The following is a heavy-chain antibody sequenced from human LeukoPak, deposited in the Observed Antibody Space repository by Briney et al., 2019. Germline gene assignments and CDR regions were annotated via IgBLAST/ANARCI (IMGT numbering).Heavy chain of an antibody. V-gene: IGHV4-38-2*02. CDR1: GYSISSGYY. Sequence: SETLSLTCTVSGYSISSGYYWGWIRQPPGKGLEWIGSIYHSGSTYYNPSLKSRVTISVDTSKNQFSLKLSSVTAADTAVYYCARDSGIWFGELLSYMDVWGKGTTVTISS. J-gene: IGHJ6*03. CDR3: ARDSGIWFGELLSYMDV. CDR2: IYHSGST. D-gene: IGHD3-10*01.